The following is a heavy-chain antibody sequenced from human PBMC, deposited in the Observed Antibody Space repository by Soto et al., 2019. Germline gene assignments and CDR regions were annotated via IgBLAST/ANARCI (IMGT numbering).Heavy chain of an antibody. CDR3: ARDWETSATGLIDS. V-gene: IGHV3-23*01. CDR2: ISGIGHST. CDR1: GFIFSSYA. D-gene: IGHD3-9*01. J-gene: IGHJ4*02. Sequence: GGSLRLSCAASGFIFSSYAMSWVRQAPGKGLEWVSSISGIGHSTYYADSVKGRFTISRDNSKNTLYLQTSSLTTEDTAMYYCARDWETSATGLIDSWGQGTLVTVSS.